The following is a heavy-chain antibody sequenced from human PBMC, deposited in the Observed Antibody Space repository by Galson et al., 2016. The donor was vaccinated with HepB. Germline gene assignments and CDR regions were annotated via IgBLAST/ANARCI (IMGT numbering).Heavy chain of an antibody. CDR3: ARDRYGGNSPFDY. Sequence: TLSLTCTVSGGSISSGGYYWSWIRQHPGKGLEWIGYIYHSGSTYYNPSLKSRVTISVDTSKNQFSLKLSSVTAADTAVYYCARDRYGGNSPFDYWGQGTLVTVSS. CDR1: GGSISSGGYY. D-gene: IGHD4-23*01. J-gene: IGHJ4*02. V-gene: IGHV4-31*03. CDR2: IYHSGST.